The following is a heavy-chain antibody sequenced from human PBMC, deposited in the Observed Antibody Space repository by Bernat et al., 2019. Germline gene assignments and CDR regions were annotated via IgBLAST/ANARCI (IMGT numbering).Heavy chain of an antibody. D-gene: IGHD4-17*01. Sequence: EVQLVESGGGLIQPGGSLRLSCAASGFTVSSNYMNWVRQAPGKGLEWVSVIYSGGSTYYADSVKGRFTISRDNSKNTLYLQMNSLRAEDTAVYYCAREGLTTGTTDGMDVWGQGTTVTVSS. CDR3: AREGLTTGTTDGMDV. CDR1: GFTVSSNY. V-gene: IGHV3-53*01. J-gene: IGHJ6*02. CDR2: IYSGGST.